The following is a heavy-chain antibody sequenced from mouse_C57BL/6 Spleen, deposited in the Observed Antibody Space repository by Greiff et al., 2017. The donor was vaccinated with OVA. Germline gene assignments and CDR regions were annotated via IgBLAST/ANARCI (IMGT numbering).Heavy chain of an antibody. CDR3: ARGDYGSEYFGY. CDR1: GYTFTSYW. V-gene: IGHV1-61*01. J-gene: IGHJ2*01. D-gene: IGHD1-1*01. CDR2: IYPSDSET. Sequence: QVQLKQPGAELVRPGSSVKLSCKASGYTFTSYWMDWVKQRPGQGLEWIGNIYPSDSETHYNQKFKDKATLTVDKSSSTAYMQLSSLTSEDSAVYYCARGDYGSEYFGYWGQGTTLTVSS.